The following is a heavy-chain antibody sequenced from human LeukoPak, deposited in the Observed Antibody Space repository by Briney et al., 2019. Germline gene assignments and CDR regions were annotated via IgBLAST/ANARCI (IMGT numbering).Heavy chain of an antibody. D-gene: IGHD3-16*02. V-gene: IGHV3-23*01. CDR2: IRGSGRTT. J-gene: IGHJ4*02. CDR1: GFTFSSYA. CDR3: AKDWRIHQRDLSFDY. Sequence: PGGSLRLSCAASGFTFSSYAMSWVRQAPGKGLEWVSAIRGSGRTTYYADSVEGRFTISRDNSKNTLYLQMSSLRAEDTAVYYCAKDWRIHQRDLSFDYWGQGTLVTVSS.